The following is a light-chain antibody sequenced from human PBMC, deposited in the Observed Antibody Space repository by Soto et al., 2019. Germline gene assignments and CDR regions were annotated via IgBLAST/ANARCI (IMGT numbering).Light chain of an antibody. CDR3: QQYNSWPWT. CDR1: RSVATN. V-gene: IGKV3-15*01. J-gene: IGKJ1*01. Sequence: EMVMTQSPATLSVSPGERATLSCRVSRSVATNLAWYQQTPGQAPRLLIYDASTRATALPPRFSASGSGTEFTLTISSLQSEDSAVYYCQQYNSWPWTFGQGTKVEMK. CDR2: DAS.